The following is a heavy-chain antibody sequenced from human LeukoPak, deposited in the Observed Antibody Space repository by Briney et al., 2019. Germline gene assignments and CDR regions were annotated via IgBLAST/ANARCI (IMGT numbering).Heavy chain of an antibody. V-gene: IGHV1-2*02. Sequence: GASVTVSCKASGYGFASLWVHWVRQAPGQGLEWVGYISPNSGDTGLAQNFQGRVTLTRDTSISTVYMEFNCLTSDDTAVYFCARDYPHQRFDIWGQGTLVTVSS. CDR3: ARDYPHQRFDI. CDR1: GYGFASLW. J-gene: IGHJ4*02. CDR2: ISPNSGDT. D-gene: IGHD2-2*01.